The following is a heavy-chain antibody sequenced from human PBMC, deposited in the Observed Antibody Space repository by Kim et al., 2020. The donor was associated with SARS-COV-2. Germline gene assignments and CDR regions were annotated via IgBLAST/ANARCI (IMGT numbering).Heavy chain of an antibody. J-gene: IGHJ6*02. CDR1: GFTFSDYY. CDR3: ARDQVVVAGTGYYYGMDV. CDR2: ISGSGSTI. D-gene: IGHD6-19*01. V-gene: IGHV3-11*04. Sequence: GGSLRLSCAASGFTFSDYYMSWIRQAPGKGLEWVSYISGSGSTIYYADSVKGRFTISRDNAKNSLYLQMNSLRAEDTAVYYCARDQVVVAGTGYYYGMDVWGQGTTDTVSS.